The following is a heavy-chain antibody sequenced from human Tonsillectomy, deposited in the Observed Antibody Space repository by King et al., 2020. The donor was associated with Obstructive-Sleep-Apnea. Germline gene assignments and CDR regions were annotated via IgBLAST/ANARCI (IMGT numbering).Heavy chain of an antibody. J-gene: IGHJ4*02. CDR1: GYTLSELS. V-gene: IGHV1-24*01. CDR3: ATDLGYCSGGSCQHNDY. D-gene: IGHD2-15*01. CDR2: FDPEDVET. Sequence: EVKKPGASVKVSCKVSGYTLSELSMHWVRQAPGKGLEWMGGFDPEDVETIYEQKFQGRVTMTEDTSTDTAYMELSSLRSEDTAVYYCATDLGYCSGGSCQHNDYWGQGTLVTVSS.